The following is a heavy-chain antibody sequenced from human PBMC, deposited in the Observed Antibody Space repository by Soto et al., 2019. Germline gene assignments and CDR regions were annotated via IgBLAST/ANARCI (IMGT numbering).Heavy chain of an antibody. Sequence: QLQLQESGPGLVKPSETLSLTCTVSGGSISSSSYYWGWIRQPPGKGLEWIGSMYYSGTTYYNPSLKSRVTISVDTSQNQFSLKLSSVTAADTALYYCARNPTVGAAVGWFDPWGQGTLVTVSS. CDR2: MYYSGTT. D-gene: IGHD2-15*01. J-gene: IGHJ5*02. V-gene: IGHV4-39*01. CDR3: ARNPTVGAAVGWFDP. CDR1: GGSISSSSYY.